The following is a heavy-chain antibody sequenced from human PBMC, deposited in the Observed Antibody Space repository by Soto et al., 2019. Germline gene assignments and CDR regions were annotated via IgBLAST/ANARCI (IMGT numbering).Heavy chain of an antibody. CDR1: GFTLSSYS. V-gene: IGHV3-48*02. CDR2: ISSSSTTI. J-gene: IGHJ6*02. Sequence: EVQLVESGGGLVQPGGSLRLSCEASGFTLSSYSMNWARQAPGQGLEWVSYISSSSTTIYYADSVKGRFTISRDNAKNSLYLQMNSLRDEDTAVYYCERDNPRSPRWDVWGQGTTVTVSS. CDR3: ERDNPRSPRWDV.